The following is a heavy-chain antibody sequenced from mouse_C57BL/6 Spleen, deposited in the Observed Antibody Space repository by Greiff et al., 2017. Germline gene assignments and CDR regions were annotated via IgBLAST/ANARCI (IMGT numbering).Heavy chain of an antibody. CDR3: AREAYDSNYAMDY. Sequence: DVQLVESGGGLVKPGGSLKLSCAASGFTFSSYAMSWVRQTPEKRLEWVATISDGGSYTYYPDNVKGRFTISRDNAKNNLYLQMGHLKSEDTAMDDSAREAYDSNYAMDYWGQGTSVTVSS. CDR2: ISDGGSYT. J-gene: IGHJ4*01. CDR1: GFTFSSYA. V-gene: IGHV5-4*01. D-gene: IGHD2-5*01.